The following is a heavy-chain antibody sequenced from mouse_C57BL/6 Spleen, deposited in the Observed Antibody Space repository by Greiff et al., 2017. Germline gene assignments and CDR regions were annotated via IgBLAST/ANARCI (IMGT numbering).Heavy chain of an antibody. J-gene: IGHJ4*01. D-gene: IGHD1-1*01. V-gene: IGHV1-52*01. Sequence: QVQLQQPGAELVRPGSSVKLSCKASGYTFTSYWMHWVKQRPIQGLEWIGNIDPSDSETHYNQKFKDKATLTVDKSSSTAYMQLMSLTSEDSAVYYGARSHGSSYDYAMDYWGQGTSVTVSA. CDR3: ARSHGSSYDYAMDY. CDR1: GYTFTSYW. CDR2: IDPSDSET.